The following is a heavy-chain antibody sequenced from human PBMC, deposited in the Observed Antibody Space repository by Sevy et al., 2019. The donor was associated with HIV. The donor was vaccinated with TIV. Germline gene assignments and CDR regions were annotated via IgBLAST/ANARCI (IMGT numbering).Heavy chain of an antibody. D-gene: IGHD2-2*01. Sequence: ASVKVSCKASGRTFSNYALSWVRQAPGQGLEWMGGIIPMFGRANYVQKFQGRVTSTADESTSTVYMELSSLRSDDTAVYYWAKGRDDIVAVPAVRLYYQNGMDVWGQGTTVTVSS. CDR3: AKGRDDIVAVPAVRLYYQNGMDV. CDR2: IIPMFGRA. V-gene: IGHV1-69*13. J-gene: IGHJ6*02. CDR1: GRTFSNYA.